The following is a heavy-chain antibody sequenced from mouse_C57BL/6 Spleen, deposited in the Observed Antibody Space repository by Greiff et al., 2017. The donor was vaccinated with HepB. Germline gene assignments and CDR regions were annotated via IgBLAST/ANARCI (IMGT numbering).Heavy chain of an antibody. CDR3: ARAVERLRRGAYYAMDY. J-gene: IGHJ4*01. CDR2: ISDGGSYT. Sequence: EVQVVESGGGLVKPGGSLKLSCAASGFTFSSYAMSWVRQTPEKRLEWVATISDGGSYTYYPDNVKGRFTISRDNAKNNLYLQMSHLKSEDTAMYYCARAVERLRRGAYYAMDYWGQGTSVTVSS. D-gene: IGHD2-4*01. CDR1: GFTFSSYA. V-gene: IGHV5-4*01.